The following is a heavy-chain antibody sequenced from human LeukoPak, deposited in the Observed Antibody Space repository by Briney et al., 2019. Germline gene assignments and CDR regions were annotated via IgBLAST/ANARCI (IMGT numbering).Heavy chain of an antibody. J-gene: IGHJ6*03. CDR3: ARIHYYYDSSGYYYVSNYYYYYMDV. CDR2: ISSSSSYI. Sequence: GGSLRLSCAASGFTFSSYSMNWVRQAPGKGLEWVSSISSSSSYIYYADSVKGRFTISRDNAKNSLYLQMNSLRAEDTAVYYCARIHYYYDSSGYYYVSNYYYYYMDVWGKGTTVTVSS. CDR1: GFTFSSYS. V-gene: IGHV3-21*01. D-gene: IGHD3-22*01.